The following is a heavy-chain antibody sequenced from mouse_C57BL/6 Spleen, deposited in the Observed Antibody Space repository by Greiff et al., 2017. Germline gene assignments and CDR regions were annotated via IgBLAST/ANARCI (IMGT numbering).Heavy chain of an antibody. CDR1: GYAFTHYL. D-gene: IGHD1-1*01. V-gene: IGHV1-54*01. J-gene: IGHJ2*01. Sequence: VQLQQSGAELVRPGTSVKVSCQASGYAFTHYLIEWVKQRPGPGLEWIGVINPGSGGTNYNEKFKGKATLTADKSSSTAYMQLSSLTSEDSAVYFCARRGYYGSSPLCDYWGEGTTLTVSS. CDR3: ARRGYYGSSPLCDY. CDR2: INPGSGGT.